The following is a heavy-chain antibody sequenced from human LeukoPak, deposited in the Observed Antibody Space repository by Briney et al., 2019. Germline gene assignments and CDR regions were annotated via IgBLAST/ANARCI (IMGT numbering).Heavy chain of an antibody. CDR2: IRSKANSYAT. J-gene: IGHJ4*02. CDR1: GFTFSGSA. V-gene: IGHV3-73*01. CDR3: TRPYYAEPEDY. D-gene: IGHD2/OR15-2a*01. Sequence: PGGSLRLSCGASGFTFSGSAMHWVRQASGKGLEWVGRIRSKANSYATAYASSVKGRFTITRDDSKNTAYLQMNSLKTEDTAVYYCTRPYYAEPEDYWGQGTLVTVSS.